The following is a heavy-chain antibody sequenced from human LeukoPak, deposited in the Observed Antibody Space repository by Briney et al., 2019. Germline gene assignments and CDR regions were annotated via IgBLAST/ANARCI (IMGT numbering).Heavy chain of an antibody. D-gene: IGHD4-17*01. Sequence: AGSLRLSCTASGFPFIEYSMNWVRQAPGKGLEWISYIGIDSGNTKYADSVRGRFTISRDNAMNSLYLQMNSLRAEDTAVYYCTRDALYGDPSYYYMDVWGKGTTVTVSS. CDR2: IGIDSGNT. J-gene: IGHJ6*03. CDR1: GFPFIEYS. V-gene: IGHV3-48*04. CDR3: TRDALYGDPSYYYMDV.